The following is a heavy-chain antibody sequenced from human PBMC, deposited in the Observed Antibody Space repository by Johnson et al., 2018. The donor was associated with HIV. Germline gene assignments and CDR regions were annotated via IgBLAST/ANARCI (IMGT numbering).Heavy chain of an antibody. D-gene: IGHD6-13*01. CDR2: ISGGST. Sequence: VQLVESGGGLVKPGGSLRLSCAASGFTFSDFYINWIRQPPGKGLEWVSSISGGSTDYADSRKDRFTISRDNSKSTLYLQMISLRVEDTAVYYCAKIYLGQPLRDHFDFCGQGTLVTVSS. CDR1: GFTFSDFY. CDR3: AKIYLGQPLRDHFDF. J-gene: IGHJ3*01. V-gene: IGHV3-38*02.